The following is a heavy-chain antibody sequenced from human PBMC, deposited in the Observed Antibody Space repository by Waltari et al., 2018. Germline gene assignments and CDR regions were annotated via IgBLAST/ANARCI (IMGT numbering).Heavy chain of an antibody. D-gene: IGHD3-22*01. CDR3: ARDPLYYDSSGYQKLHPGAFDI. J-gene: IGHJ3*02. V-gene: IGHV1-69*13. Sequence: QVQLVQSGAEVKKPGSSVKVSCKASGGTFSSYAISWVRQAPGQGLEWMGRIIPSFGTANYAQKFQGRVTITADKSTSTAYMELSSLRSEDTAVYYCARDPLYYDSSGYQKLHPGAFDIWGQGTMVTVSS. CDR1: GGTFSSYA. CDR2: IIPSFGTA.